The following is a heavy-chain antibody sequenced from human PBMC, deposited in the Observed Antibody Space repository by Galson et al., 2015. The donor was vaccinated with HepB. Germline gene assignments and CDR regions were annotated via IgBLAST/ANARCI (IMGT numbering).Heavy chain of an antibody. CDR2: ISASSTNT. J-gene: IGHJ4*02. D-gene: IGHD3-3*01. Sequence: SLRLSCAASGFTFSNYAMSWVRQAPGEGLVWVSAISASSTNTYYADSVKGRFTISRDNSKNTLYLQVNSLRADDTALYYCAKLRRGYSAFYFNYGGQGALVPVSS. CDR3: AKLRRGYSAFYFNY. CDR1: GFTFSNYA. V-gene: IGHV3-23*01.